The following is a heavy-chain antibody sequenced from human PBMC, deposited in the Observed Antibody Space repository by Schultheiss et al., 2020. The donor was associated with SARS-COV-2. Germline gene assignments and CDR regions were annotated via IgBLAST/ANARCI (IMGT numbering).Heavy chain of an antibody. Sequence: GGSLRLSSAASGLTVSSNYMSWVRQAPGKGLEWVAVISYDGSNKYYAGSVKGRFTIFRNNANNSLYLQMSSLRADDTALYYCAATTGYYTNVDYWGQGTLVTVSS. CDR2: ISYDGSNK. D-gene: IGHD3/OR15-3a*01. V-gene: IGHV3-30-3*01. J-gene: IGHJ4*02. CDR3: AATTGYYTNVDY. CDR1: GLTVSSNY.